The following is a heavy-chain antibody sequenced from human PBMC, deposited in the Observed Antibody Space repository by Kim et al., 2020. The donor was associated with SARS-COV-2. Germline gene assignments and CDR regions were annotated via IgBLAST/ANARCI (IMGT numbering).Heavy chain of an antibody. CDR2: ISAYNDKT. V-gene: IGHV1-18*01. J-gene: IGHJ3*02. Sequence: ASVKVSCKASGYTFTSYGISWVRQAPGQGLEWMGWISAYNDKTKYAQKLQGRVTMTADTSTSTVYMELRSLRSDDTAVYYCARDWTSSWYHAFDIWAKGQWSASLQ. D-gene: IGHD6-13*01. CDR3: ARDWTSSWYHAFDI. CDR1: GYTFTSYG.